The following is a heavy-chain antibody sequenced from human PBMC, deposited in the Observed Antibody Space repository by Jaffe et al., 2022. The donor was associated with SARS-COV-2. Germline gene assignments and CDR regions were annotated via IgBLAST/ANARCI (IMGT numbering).Heavy chain of an antibody. CDR1: GFILTNAG. J-gene: IGHJ4*02. CDR3: TTAPYGLFDY. D-gene: IGHD4-17*01. V-gene: IGHV3-15*04. CDR2: SESKNVGATT. Sequence: EVQVVESGGGLVEPGGSLRLSCTVSGFILTNAGMTWVRQAPGKGLEWIGRSESKNVGATTHYAAPVKGRFTIVRDDAKDTIYLEMTSLEIEDTALYYCTTAPYGLFDYWGQGTLVTVSS.